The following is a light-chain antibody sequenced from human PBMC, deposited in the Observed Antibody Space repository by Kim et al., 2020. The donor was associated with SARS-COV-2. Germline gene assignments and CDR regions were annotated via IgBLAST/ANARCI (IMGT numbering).Light chain of an antibody. CDR2: EDN. CDR3: QSYDSSNPVV. CDR1: SGTIASTY. Sequence: VTRSCTRSSGTIASTYVQWYQQRPGSAPTTVIYEDNQRPSGVPDRFSGSIDSSSNSASLTISGLKTEDEADYYCQSYDSSNPVVFGGGTQLTVL. V-gene: IGLV6-57*03. J-gene: IGLJ2*01.